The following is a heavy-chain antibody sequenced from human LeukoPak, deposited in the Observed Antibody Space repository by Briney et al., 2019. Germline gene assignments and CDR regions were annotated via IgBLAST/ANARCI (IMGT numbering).Heavy chain of an antibody. V-gene: IGHV3-49*04. J-gene: IGHJ4*02. CDR1: GFTFGDYV. CDR3: TRDRRKGAPNNDY. CDR2: IRSKAYGGTT. Sequence: GGSLRLSCTTSGFTFGDYVMSWVRQAPGKGLEWVGFIRSKAYGGTTEYAASVKGRFTISRGDSKSIAYLQMNSLKTEDTAVYYCTRDRRKGAPNNDYWGQGTLVTVSS.